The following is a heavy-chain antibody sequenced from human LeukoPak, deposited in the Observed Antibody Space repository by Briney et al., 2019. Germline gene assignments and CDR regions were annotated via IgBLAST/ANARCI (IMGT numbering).Heavy chain of an antibody. D-gene: IGHD3-10*01. CDR2: IYHSGST. CDR1: GGSVSSGSYS. V-gene: IGHV4-30-2*01. CDR3: ARASGGSEAFDI. Sequence: SETLSLTCTVSGGSVSSGSYSWSWIRQPPGKGLEWIGYIYHSGSTYYNPSLKSRVTISVDRSKNQFSLKLSSVTAADTAVYYCARASGGSEAFDIWGQGTMVTVSS. J-gene: IGHJ3*02.